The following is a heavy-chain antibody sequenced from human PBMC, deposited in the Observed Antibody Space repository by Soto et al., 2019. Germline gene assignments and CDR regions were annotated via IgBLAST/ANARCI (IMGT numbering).Heavy chain of an antibody. V-gene: IGHV2-5*02. CDR3: IHIFNSNSGSYRYFDY. D-gene: IGHD3-16*02. Sequence: QITLKESGPTLVKPTQTLTLTCTFSGFSLSTTHMGVCWIRQPPGKALEWLTHIYWDDDKRYSPSLKSRLTITKDTSKNQVVLTMTNMDPVDTATYYCIHIFNSNSGSYRYFDYWGQGTLVTVSS. CDR2: IYWDDDK. CDR1: GFSLSTTHMG. J-gene: IGHJ4*02.